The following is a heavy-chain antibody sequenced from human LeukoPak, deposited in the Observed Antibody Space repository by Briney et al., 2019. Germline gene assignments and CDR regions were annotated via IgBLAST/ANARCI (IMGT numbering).Heavy chain of an antibody. J-gene: IGHJ6*03. D-gene: IGHD3-22*01. CDR2: INYNRQT. V-gene: IGHV4-34*01. Sequence: SETLSLTCSVSGGPFDGYYWTWIRQPPGKGLEWIGEINYNRQTNYNPSLESRVTISIDTSKNHFSLNLRPVTAADTAVYFCARAPPYFAGSSGYFHYYMDVWATGTTVTVSS. CDR3: ARAPPYFAGSSGYFHYYMDV. CDR1: GGPFDGYY.